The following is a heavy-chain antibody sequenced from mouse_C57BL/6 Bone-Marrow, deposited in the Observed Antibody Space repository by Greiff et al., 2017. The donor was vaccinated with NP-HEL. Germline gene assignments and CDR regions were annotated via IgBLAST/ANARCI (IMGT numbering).Heavy chain of an antibody. Sequence: EVKLVESEGGLVQPGSSMKLSCTASGFTFSDYYMAWVRQVPEKGLEWVANINYDGSSTYYLDSLKSRFIISRDNEKNILYLQMISLKSEDTATYYCARGLAWFAYWGQGTLVTVSA. CDR2: INYDGSST. D-gene: IGHD4-1*01. CDR3: ARGLAWFAY. V-gene: IGHV5-16*01. J-gene: IGHJ3*01. CDR1: GFTFSDYY.